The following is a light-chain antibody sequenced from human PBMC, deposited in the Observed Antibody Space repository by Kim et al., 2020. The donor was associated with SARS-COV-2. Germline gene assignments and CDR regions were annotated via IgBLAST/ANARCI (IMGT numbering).Light chain of an antibody. CDR3: ASYTTSSTVV. Sequence: QSALTQPASVSGSPGQSITISCTGTSSDVGHYNYVSWYQQHPGNAPKFLIYDVTKRPSGVSNRFSGSKSGNTASLTISGLQTEDEADYYCASYTTSSTVVFGGGTKVTVL. CDR1: SSDVGHYNY. CDR2: DVT. V-gene: IGLV2-14*01. J-gene: IGLJ6*01.